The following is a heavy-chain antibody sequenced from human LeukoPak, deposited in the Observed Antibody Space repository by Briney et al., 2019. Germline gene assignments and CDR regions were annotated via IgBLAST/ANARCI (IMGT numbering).Heavy chain of an antibody. D-gene: IGHD4-23*01. Sequence: SETLSLTCAVYGGSFSGYYWSWIRQPPGKGLEWIGEINHSGSTNYNPSLKSRVTISVDTSENQFSLKLSSVTAADTAVYYCARGPTVVRDWGQGTLVTVSS. CDR1: GGSFSGYY. CDR3: ARGPTVVRD. J-gene: IGHJ4*02. V-gene: IGHV4-34*01. CDR2: INHSGST.